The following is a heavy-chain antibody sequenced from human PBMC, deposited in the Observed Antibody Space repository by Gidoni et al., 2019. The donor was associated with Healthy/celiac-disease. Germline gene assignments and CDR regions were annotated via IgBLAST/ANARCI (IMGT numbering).Heavy chain of an antibody. V-gene: IGHV1-69*01. Sequence: QVQLVQSGAEVKKPGYSVKVSCKASGGTFSSYAISWVRQAPGQGLEWMAGIILIFGTANYAQKFQGRVTITADESTSTAYMELSSLRSEDTAVYYCARDWRDTAMVTSNWFDPWGQGTLVTVSS. J-gene: IGHJ5*02. D-gene: IGHD5-18*01. CDR1: GGTFSSYA. CDR2: IILIFGTA. CDR3: ARDWRDTAMVTSNWFDP.